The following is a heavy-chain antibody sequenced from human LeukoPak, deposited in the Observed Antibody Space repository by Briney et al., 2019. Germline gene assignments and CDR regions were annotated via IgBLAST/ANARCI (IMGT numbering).Heavy chain of an antibody. CDR2: IIPIFGTA. CDR3: AYYDSSGPDY. V-gene: IGHV1-69*13. CDR1: GGTFSSYA. J-gene: IGHJ4*02. Sequence: SVKVSCKASGGTFSSYAISWVRQAPGQGLERMGGIIPIFGTANYAQKFQGRVTITADESTSTAYMELSSLRSEDTAVYYCAYYDSSGPDYWGQGTLVTVSS. D-gene: IGHD3-22*01.